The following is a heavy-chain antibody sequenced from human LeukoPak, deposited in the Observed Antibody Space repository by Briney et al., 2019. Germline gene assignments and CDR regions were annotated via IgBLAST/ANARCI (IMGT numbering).Heavy chain of an antibody. CDR1: GGSISSYY. CDR2: IYTSGST. J-gene: IGHJ5*02. D-gene: IGHD1-26*01. V-gene: IGHV4-4*09. Sequence: SETLSLTCTVSGGSISSYYWSWIRQPPGKGLEWIGYIYTSGSTNYNPSLKSRVTISVDTSKNQFSLKLSSVTAADTAVYYCARHDRMGARLNWFDPRGQGTLVTVSS. CDR3: ARHDRMGARLNWFDP.